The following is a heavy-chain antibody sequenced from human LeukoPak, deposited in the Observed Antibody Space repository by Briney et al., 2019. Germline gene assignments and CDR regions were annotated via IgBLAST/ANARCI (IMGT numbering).Heavy chain of an antibody. CDR3: ARDGQDSSEEGFDY. CDR2: ISAYNGNT. CDR1: GYTFTSYG. V-gene: IGHV1-18*01. J-gene: IGHJ4*02. D-gene: IGHD6-19*01. Sequence: ASVKVSCKASGYTFTSYGISWVRQAPGQGLEWMGWISAYNGNTNYAQKLQGRVTMTTDTSTSTAYIELRSLRSDDTAVYYCARDGQDSSEEGFDYWGQGTLVTVSS.